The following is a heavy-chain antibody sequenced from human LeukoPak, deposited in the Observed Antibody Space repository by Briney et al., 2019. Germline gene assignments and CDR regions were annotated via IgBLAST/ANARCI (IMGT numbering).Heavy chain of an antibody. CDR1: GFTLNKYW. Sequence: GSLRLSREASGFTLNKYWMHWVRQAPGKGLVWVSRITGDGSDIAYADSVKGRFTVSRDDAKNTLFLQMTSLRVEDTAIYYCARDAYTTTSNWLDPWGQGTLVTVSS. CDR3: ARDAYTTTSNWLDP. D-gene: IGHD4-17*01. V-gene: IGHV3-74*01. CDR2: ITGDGSDI. J-gene: IGHJ5*02.